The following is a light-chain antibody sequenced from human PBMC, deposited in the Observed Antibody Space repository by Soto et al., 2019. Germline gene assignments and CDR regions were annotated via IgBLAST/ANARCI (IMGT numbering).Light chain of an antibody. CDR3: QQYNNWTRT. Sequence: EIVMTQSPATLSVSPGQRATISCGARQSVSSNLAWYQQKPGQAPRILIYGAFTRATGIPARFSGSESGTEFTPTISSLKYEDFAVYDCQQYNNWTRTFGQGTKVDIK. CDR1: QSVSSN. V-gene: IGKV3-15*01. J-gene: IGKJ1*01. CDR2: GAF.